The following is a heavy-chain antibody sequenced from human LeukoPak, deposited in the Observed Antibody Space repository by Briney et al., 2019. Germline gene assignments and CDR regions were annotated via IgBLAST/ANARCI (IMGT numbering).Heavy chain of an antibody. CDR3: ALRWFGEQLKHDYFDY. Sequence: SETLSLTCTVSGGSIGSSSYYWGWLRQPPGKGLEWIGSIYYSGTTYYNPSLKSRVTISVDTSKNQFSLKLSSVTAADTAVYYCALRWFGEQLKHDYFDYWGQGTLVTVSS. CDR1: GGSIGSSSYY. CDR2: IYYSGTT. J-gene: IGHJ4*02. D-gene: IGHD3-10*01. V-gene: IGHV4-39*07.